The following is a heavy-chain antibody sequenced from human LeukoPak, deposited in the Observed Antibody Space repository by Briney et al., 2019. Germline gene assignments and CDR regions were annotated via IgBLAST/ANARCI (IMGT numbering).Heavy chain of an antibody. CDR3: ARVDGTAYYAMDV. D-gene: IGHD2-21*02. J-gene: IGHJ6*02. CDR1: GDSISNYY. V-gene: IGHV4-59*01. CDR2: IYYSGST. Sequence: SETLSLTCTVSGDSISNYYWSWIRQPPGKGLEWIGYIYYSGSTTYSPSLKSRVTISVDTSKNQFSLRLNSVTAADTAVYYCARVDGTAYYAMDVWGQGTTVTVSS.